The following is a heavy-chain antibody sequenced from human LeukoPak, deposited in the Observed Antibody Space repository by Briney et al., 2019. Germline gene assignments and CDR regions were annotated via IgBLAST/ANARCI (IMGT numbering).Heavy chain of an antibody. Sequence: GGSLRLSCAASGFTFSAYAMHWVRQAPGKGLEWVAVISSDGNTKYYADSVQGRFTISRDDSQSSLYLQMNSLRAEDTGVYYCARPPATTGGHSSVQRCVDNWGQGVLVTVSS. CDR2: ISSDGNTK. CDR1: GFTFSAYA. J-gene: IGHJ4*02. CDR3: ARPPATTGGHSSVQRCVDN. V-gene: IGHV3-30*04. D-gene: IGHD4-17*01.